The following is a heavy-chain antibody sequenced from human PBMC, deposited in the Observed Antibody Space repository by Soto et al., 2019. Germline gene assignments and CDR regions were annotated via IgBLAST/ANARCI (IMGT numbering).Heavy chain of an antibody. CDR1: GYTFTSYG. CDR2: ISAYNGNT. CDR3: ATPRGYSSSWYFGSTPTLDY. V-gene: IGHV1-18*01. Sequence: ASVKVSCKASGYTFTSYGISWVRQAPGQGLEWMGWISAYNGNTNYAQKLQGRVTMTEDTSTSTAYMELSSLRSEDTAVYYCATPRGYSSSWYFGSTPTLDYWGQGTLVTVSS. J-gene: IGHJ4*02. D-gene: IGHD6-13*01.